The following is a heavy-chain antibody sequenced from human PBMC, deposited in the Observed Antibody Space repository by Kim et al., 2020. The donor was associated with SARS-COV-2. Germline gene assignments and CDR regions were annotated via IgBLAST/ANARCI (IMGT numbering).Heavy chain of an antibody. CDR3: AREGRKDLGS. D-gene: IGHD3-10*01. CDR1: GFSFSSYS. CDR2: ITSGSSPI. Sequence: GGSLRLSCVASGFSFSSYSFNWVRQAPGKGLEWVSHITSGSSPIYYADTVKGRFTISRDDAKNSLYLKMNSLRVEDTTVYYCAREGRKDLGSWGQETWSPSPQ. V-gene: IGHV3-48*01. J-gene: IGHJ5*01.